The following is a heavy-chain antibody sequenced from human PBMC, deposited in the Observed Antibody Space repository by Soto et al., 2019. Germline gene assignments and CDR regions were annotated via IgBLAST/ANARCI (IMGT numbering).Heavy chain of an antibody. D-gene: IGHD3-22*01. CDR1: GFTFSSYD. CDR3: AKDGPYDTTLGAFDI. V-gene: IGHV3-30*18. Sequence: QVQLVESGGGVVQPGRSLRLSCAASGFTFSSYDMHWVRQAPGKGLEWVEVISYDGSNKYYADSVKGRFTISRDNSKNTLYLQMNSLRAEDTAVYYCAKDGPYDTTLGAFDIWGQGTMVTVSS. CDR2: ISYDGSNK. J-gene: IGHJ3*02.